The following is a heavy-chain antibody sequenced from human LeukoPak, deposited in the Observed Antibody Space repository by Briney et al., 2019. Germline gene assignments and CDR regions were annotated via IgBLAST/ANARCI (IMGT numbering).Heavy chain of an antibody. V-gene: IGHV4-61*02. D-gene: IGHD2-2*01. CDR3: VRENARSVPTAVSPLDD. J-gene: IGHJ4*02. Sequence: SETLALPCTVSGGSIGSGTYYWTRIRQPAGEGLGWIGRNYNSGRNDYNPSLKSRVTISADTSKNLFSLNLSSVTAADTAMYYCVRENARSVPTAVSPLDDWGQGTLVTVSS. CDR1: GGSIGSGTYY. CDR2: NYNSGRN.